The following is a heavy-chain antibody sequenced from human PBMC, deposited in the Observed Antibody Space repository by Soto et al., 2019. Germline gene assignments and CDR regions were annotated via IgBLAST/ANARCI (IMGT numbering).Heavy chain of an antibody. CDR1: GGTFSSYA. J-gene: IGHJ6*03. CDR3: ARDTHDTYNWNYPPRYYYYYMDV. Sequence: GASVKVSCKASGGTFSSYAISWVRQAPGQGLEWMGRIIPILGIANYAQKFQGRVTITADKSTSTAYMELSSLRSEDTAVYYCARDTHDTYNWNYPPRYYYYYMDVWGKGTTVTVSS. CDR2: IIPILGIA. V-gene: IGHV1-69*04. D-gene: IGHD1-7*01.